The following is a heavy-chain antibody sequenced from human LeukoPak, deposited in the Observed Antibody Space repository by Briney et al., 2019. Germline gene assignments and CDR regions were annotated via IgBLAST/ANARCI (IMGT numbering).Heavy chain of an antibody. CDR2: IRSKAYGGTT. J-gene: IGHJ4*02. Sequence: PGGSLRLSCTASGFTFGDYAMSWFRQAPGKGLEWVGFIRSKAYGGTTEYAASVKGRFTISRDDSKSIAYLQMNSLKTEDTAVNYCTRDHSPYYYDSSSPELGDYWGQGTLVTVSS. CDR3: TRDHSPYYYDSSSPELGDY. D-gene: IGHD3-22*01. CDR1: GFTFGDYA. V-gene: IGHV3-49*03.